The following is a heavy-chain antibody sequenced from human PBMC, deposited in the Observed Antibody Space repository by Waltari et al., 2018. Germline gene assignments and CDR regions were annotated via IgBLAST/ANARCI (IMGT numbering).Heavy chain of an antibody. D-gene: IGHD6-13*01. CDR3: WSGKQEPFYGVDV. Sequence: QVQLQESGPGLVKPSETLSLTCTVSGGSISSYYWSWIRQPPGKGLEWIGYIYYSGSTNYNPSLKSRVTISVDTSKNQFSLKLSSVTAADTAVYYCWSGKQEPFYGVDVWGQGTTVTVSS. CDR1: GGSISSYY. V-gene: IGHV4-59*12. CDR2: IYYSGST. J-gene: IGHJ6*02.